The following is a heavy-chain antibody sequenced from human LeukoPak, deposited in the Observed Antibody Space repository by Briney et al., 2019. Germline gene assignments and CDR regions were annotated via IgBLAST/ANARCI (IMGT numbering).Heavy chain of an antibody. V-gene: IGHV3-30*02. CDR2: IRCDELQD. J-gene: IGHJ4*02. CDR1: GFTFRNHG. D-gene: IGHD4-11*01. Sequence: GGSLRLSCATSGFTFRNHGMHWVRQAPGKGLEWVAFIRCDELQDYYADSVRGRFTISRDNSKSALYLQMGSLRPEDTAMYYCVRDFSNYVAFFDSWGQGVLVTVSS. CDR3: VRDFSNYVAFFDS.